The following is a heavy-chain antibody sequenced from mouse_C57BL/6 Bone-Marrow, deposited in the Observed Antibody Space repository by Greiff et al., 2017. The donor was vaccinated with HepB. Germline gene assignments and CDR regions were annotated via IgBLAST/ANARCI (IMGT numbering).Heavy chain of an antibody. CDR1: GFTFSDAW. CDR2: IRNKANNHAT. D-gene: IGHD1-1*01. J-gene: IGHJ1*03. V-gene: IGHV6-6*01. Sequence: EVHLVESGGGLVQPGGSMKLSCAASGFTFSDAWMDWVRQSPEKGLEWVAEIRNKANNHATYYAESVKGRFTISRDDSKSSVYLQMNSLRAEDTGIYYCTGATVVAPYFDVWGTGTTVTVSS. CDR3: TGATVVAPYFDV.